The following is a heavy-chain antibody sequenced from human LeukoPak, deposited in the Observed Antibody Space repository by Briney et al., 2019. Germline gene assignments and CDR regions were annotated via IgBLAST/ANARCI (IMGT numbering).Heavy chain of an antibody. J-gene: IGHJ5*02. CDR2: IIPIFGTA. V-gene: IGHV1-69*13. CDR3: AREERSITMVRGVIKWFDP. CDR1: GGTFSSYA. Sequence: SVKVSCKASGGTFSSYAISWVRQAPGQGLEWMGGIIPIFGTANYAQKFQGRVTITADESTSTAYMELSSLRSEDTAVYYCAREERSITMVRGVIKWFDPWGQGTLVTVSS. D-gene: IGHD3-10*01.